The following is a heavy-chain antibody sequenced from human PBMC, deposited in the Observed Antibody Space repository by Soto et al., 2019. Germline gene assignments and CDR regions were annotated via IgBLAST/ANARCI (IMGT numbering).Heavy chain of an antibody. D-gene: IGHD1-7*01. J-gene: IGHJ6*02. CDR3: ARVPYNWNFGVYYYGMDV. Sequence: QVQLVESGGGVVQPGRSLRLSCAASGFTFSSYAMHWVRQAPGKGLEWVAVISYDGSNKYYADSVKGRLTISRDNTKNTLDLKMNSLRAEDTAVYYCARVPYNWNFGVYYYGMDVWGQGTPVTVSS. V-gene: IGHV3-30-3*01. CDR2: ISYDGSNK. CDR1: GFTFSSYA.